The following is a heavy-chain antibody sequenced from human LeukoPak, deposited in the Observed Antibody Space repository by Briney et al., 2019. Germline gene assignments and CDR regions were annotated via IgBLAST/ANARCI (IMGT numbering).Heavy chain of an antibody. CDR1: GGSISSGGYY. D-gene: IGHD4-17*01. CDR2: IYYSGST. Sequence: SQTLSLTCTFSGGSISSGGYYWSWIRQHPGKALEWIGYIYYSGSTYYNPSLKSRVTISVDTSKNQFSLKLSSVTAADTAVYYCARGRGLDGDPGDYYYYYGMDVWGQGTTVTVSS. CDR3: ARGRGLDGDPGDYYYYYGMDV. V-gene: IGHV4-31*03. J-gene: IGHJ6*02.